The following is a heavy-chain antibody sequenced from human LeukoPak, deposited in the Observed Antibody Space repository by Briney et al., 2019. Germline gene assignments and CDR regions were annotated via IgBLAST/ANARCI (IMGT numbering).Heavy chain of an antibody. CDR3: ARAKYSSSRGYYYMDV. J-gene: IGHJ6*03. CDR2: IYPGDSDT. D-gene: IGHD6-6*01. CDR1: GYSFTSYW. V-gene: IGHV5-51*01. Sequence: GESLKISCKGSGYSFTSYWIGWVRQMPGKGLEWMGIIYPGDSDTRYSPSFQGQVTISADKSISTAYLQWSSLKASDTAMYYCARAKYSSSRGYYYMDVWGKGTTVTVSS.